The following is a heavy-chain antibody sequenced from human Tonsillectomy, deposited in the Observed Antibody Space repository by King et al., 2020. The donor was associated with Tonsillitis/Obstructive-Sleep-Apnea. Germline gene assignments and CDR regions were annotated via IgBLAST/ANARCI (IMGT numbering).Heavy chain of an antibody. Sequence: VQLVESGGGLVKPGGSLRLSCAASGFTFSNAWMSWVRQAPGKGLEWVGRIKDKTDDETVGFAAPVKGRFNISRDDSKTTLYLHMNSLKTEDTAVYYCTTLNVWTGRDYYYYYLDVWGKGTTVTVSS. CDR1: GFTFSNAW. J-gene: IGHJ6*03. CDR2: IKDKTDDETV. CDR3: TTLNVWTGRDYYYYYLDV. D-gene: IGHD3/OR15-3a*01. V-gene: IGHV3-15*01.